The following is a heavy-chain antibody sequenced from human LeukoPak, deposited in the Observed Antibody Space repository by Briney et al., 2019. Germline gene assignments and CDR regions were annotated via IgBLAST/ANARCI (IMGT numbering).Heavy chain of an antibody. Sequence: SVKVSCKASGGTFISYAISWVGQVPGQGLEWMGGIIPIFGTANYAQKFQGRVTITTDESTSTAYMELSSLRSEDTAVYYCARDRDGYSPYFDYWGQGTLVTVSS. CDR1: GGTFISYA. CDR3: ARDRDGYSPYFDY. CDR2: IIPIFGTA. J-gene: IGHJ4*02. D-gene: IGHD5-24*01. V-gene: IGHV1-69*05.